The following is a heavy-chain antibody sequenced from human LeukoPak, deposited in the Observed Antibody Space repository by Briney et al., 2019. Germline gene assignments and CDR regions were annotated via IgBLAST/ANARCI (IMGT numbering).Heavy chain of an antibody. CDR3: ARSGNNYYYYMDV. Sequence: PGGSLRLSCAASGFTFSSYSMNWVRQAPGKGLEWVAYIKQDGSEKYYVDSVKGRFTISRDNAKNSLYLQVNSLRAEDTAVYYCARSGNNYYYYMDVWGKGTTVTVSS. V-gene: IGHV3-7*01. D-gene: IGHD2/OR15-2a*01. J-gene: IGHJ6*03. CDR2: IKQDGSEK. CDR1: GFTFSSYS.